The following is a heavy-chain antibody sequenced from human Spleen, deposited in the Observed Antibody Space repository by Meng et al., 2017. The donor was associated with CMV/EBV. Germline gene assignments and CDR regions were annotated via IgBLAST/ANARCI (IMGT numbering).Heavy chain of an antibody. CDR3: AKGGNWFDP. J-gene: IGHJ5*02. D-gene: IGHD1-26*01. CDR2: IRYDASNK. Sequence: LRLPCAASGFTFSSDGMHWVRQAPGKGLEWVAFIRYDASNKYYADSVKGRFTISRDNSKNPLYLQMNSLRAEDTAVYYCAKGGNWFDPWGQGTLVTVSS. V-gene: IGHV3-30*02. CDR1: GFTFSSDG.